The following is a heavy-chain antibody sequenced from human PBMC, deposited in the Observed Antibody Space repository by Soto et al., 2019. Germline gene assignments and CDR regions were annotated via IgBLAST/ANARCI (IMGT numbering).Heavy chain of an antibody. V-gene: IGHV3-30*04. J-gene: IGHJ4*02. D-gene: IGHD3-9*01. Sequence: LRLSCAASLFPFSIHARPWVRPAPGKGLEWVAVISHDGRQKHYVDSVKGRFTLSRDESDNTVYLQMNSLRPEDTAVYYCAKDVYFDSYYFDQWGQGTLVTVSS. CDR1: LFPFSIHA. CDR3: AKDVYFDSYYFDQ. CDR2: ISHDGRQK.